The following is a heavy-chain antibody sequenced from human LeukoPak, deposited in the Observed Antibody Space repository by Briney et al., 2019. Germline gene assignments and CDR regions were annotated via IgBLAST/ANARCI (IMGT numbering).Heavy chain of an antibody. CDR3: AKLATDSNSDY. D-gene: IGHD1-14*01. J-gene: IGHJ4*02. CDR2: ISGSGGNT. CDR1: GFTVSSNY. Sequence: GGSLRLSCAVSGFTVSSNYMNWVRQAPGKGLEWVSVISGSGGNTYYADSVKGRFTISRDNSKNTLYVQMNSLRAEDTAVYYCAKLATDSNSDYWGQGTLVTVSS. V-gene: IGHV3-23*01.